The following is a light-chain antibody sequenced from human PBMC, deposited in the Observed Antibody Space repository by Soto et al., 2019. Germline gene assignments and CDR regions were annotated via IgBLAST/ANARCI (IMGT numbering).Light chain of an antibody. Sequence: SALTQPASVSGSPGQSITISCTGTSSDVGRYNYVSWYQQYPGRAPKLIIYEVTNRPSGVSDRFSGSKSGNVASLTISGLQAADEADYYCGSYTSTYVRIFGTGTKVTI. CDR2: EVT. V-gene: IGLV2-14*01. CDR3: GSYTSTYVRI. CDR1: SSDVGRYNY. J-gene: IGLJ1*01.